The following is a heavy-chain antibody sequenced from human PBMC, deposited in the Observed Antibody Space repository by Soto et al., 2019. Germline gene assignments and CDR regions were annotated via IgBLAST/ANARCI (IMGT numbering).Heavy chain of an antibody. CDR2: ITGSGDIT. CDR3: AKEEDSGGYKGFSFDF. V-gene: IGHV3-23*01. D-gene: IGHD3-22*01. J-gene: IGHJ4*02. CDR1: GFTFTFYA. Sequence: GGSLRLSCAASGFTFTFYAMSWVRQAPGKGLQWVSGITGSGDITYYAGSVKDRFTISRDNSKNTLYLQMNSLRAEDTAVYYCAKEEDSGGYKGFSFDFWGQGALVTVSS.